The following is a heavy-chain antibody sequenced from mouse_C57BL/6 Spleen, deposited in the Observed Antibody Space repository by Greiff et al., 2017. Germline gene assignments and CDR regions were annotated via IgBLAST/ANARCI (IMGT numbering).Heavy chain of an antibody. CDR3: ARWYDYDDEYYFDY. D-gene: IGHD2-4*01. J-gene: IGHJ2*01. Sequence: QVQLQQSGAELVMPGASVKLSCKASGYTFTSYWMHWVKQRPGQGLEWIGEIDPSDSYTNYNQKFKGKSTLTVDKSSSTAYMQLSSLTSEDSAVYYCARWYDYDDEYYFDYWGQGTTLTVSS. CDR1: GYTFTSYW. V-gene: IGHV1-69*01. CDR2: IDPSDSYT.